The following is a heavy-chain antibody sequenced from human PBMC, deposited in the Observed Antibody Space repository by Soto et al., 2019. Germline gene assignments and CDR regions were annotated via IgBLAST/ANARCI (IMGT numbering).Heavy chain of an antibody. D-gene: IGHD3-10*01. Sequence: LPETLSLTCAVYGGSSSGYYWSWIRQPPGKGLEWIGEINHSGSTNYNPSLKSRVTISVDTSKNQFSLKLGSVTAADTAVYYCASQTDLWFGELFSHYYYGMDVWGQGTTVTVSS. CDR3: ASQTDLWFGELFSHYYYGMDV. J-gene: IGHJ6*02. CDR1: GGSSSGYY. CDR2: INHSGST. V-gene: IGHV4-34*01.